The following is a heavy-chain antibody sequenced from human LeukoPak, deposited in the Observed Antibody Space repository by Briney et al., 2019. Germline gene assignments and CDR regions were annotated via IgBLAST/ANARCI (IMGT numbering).Heavy chain of an antibody. V-gene: IGHV3-73*01. CDR3: TGAHKYSSGWYRVDAFDI. Sequence: TGGSLKLSCAASGFTFSGSAMHWVRQASGKGLEWVGRIRSKANSYATAYAASVKGRFTISRDDSKNTAYLQMNSLKTEDTAVYYCTGAHKYSSGWYRVDAFDIWGQGTMATVSS. CDR2: IRSKANSYAT. D-gene: IGHD6-19*01. J-gene: IGHJ3*02. CDR1: GFTFSGSA.